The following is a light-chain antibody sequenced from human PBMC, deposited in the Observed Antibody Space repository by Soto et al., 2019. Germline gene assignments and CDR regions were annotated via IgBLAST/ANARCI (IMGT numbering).Light chain of an antibody. J-gene: IGKJ5*01. CDR2: DAS. V-gene: IGKV1-5*01. CDR3: RQYKTYT. Sequence: DIQLTQSPPYLSASVGERVNIAFGASESIGAWLAWHQQKPGKAPNLFMFDASTFHTGVPSRFSGSGDGTEFTLSISSLQPDDSAIYFCRQYKTYTFGRGTRLEIK. CDR1: ESIGAW.